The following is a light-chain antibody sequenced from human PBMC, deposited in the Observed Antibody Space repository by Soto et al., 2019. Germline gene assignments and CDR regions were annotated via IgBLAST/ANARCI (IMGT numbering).Light chain of an antibody. CDR3: HQYHNFPRT. CDR1: QSINGW. CDR2: KAS. Sequence: DIQFTQSPSTLSASVGDRVTITCRASQSINGWLAWYQQKPGQAPNLLIYKASTLESGVPSRFRGSGSGTEFTLTVSRLQPDDFSTYYCHQYHNFPRTFGQGTKVDIK. J-gene: IGKJ1*01. V-gene: IGKV1-5*03.